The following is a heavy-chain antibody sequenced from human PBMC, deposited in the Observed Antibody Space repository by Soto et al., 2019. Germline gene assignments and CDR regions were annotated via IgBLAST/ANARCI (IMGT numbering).Heavy chain of an antibody. D-gene: IGHD6-13*01. J-gene: IGHJ4*02. CDR3: ARGKRIAAAAYYFDY. V-gene: IGHV1-69*13. Sequence: ASVKVSCKASGGTFSSYAISWVRQAPGQGLEWMGGIIPIFGTANYAQKFQGRVTITADESTSTAYMELSSLRSEDTAVYYCARGKRIAAAAYYFDYWGQGTLVTVSS. CDR2: IIPIFGTA. CDR1: GGTFSSYA.